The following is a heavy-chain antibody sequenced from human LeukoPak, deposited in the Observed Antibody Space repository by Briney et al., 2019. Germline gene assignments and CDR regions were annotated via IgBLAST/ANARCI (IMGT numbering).Heavy chain of an antibody. V-gene: IGHV3-72*01. J-gene: IGHJ4*02. CDR1: GFTFSSYA. Sequence: PGGSLRLSCAASGFTFSSYAMSWVRQAPGKGLEWIGRSRNEGHSYSTDFAASVRGRASLSRDHSRNSLYLQINSLRTDDTAVYYCVALLRGIGYWGQGTLVTVSS. D-gene: IGHD3-10*01. CDR3: VALLRGIGY. CDR2: SRNEGHSYST.